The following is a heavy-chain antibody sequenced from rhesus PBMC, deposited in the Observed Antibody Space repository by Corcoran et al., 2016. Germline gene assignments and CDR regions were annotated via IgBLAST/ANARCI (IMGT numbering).Heavy chain of an antibody. CDR2: IDGQSART. CDR3: ARRLNSREYFEF. Sequence: QVKLQQWGEGPVKPSETLSLTCAVYGGSISGDYYWSWIRQAPGKGLEWIVNIDGQSARTSYTPPLRHRVTISKYTSKNQFSLKLGSVTATETAVYYCARRLNSREYFEFWGQGALVTVSS. J-gene: IGHJ1*01. D-gene: IGHD1-26*01. V-gene: IGHV4-73*01. CDR1: GGSISGDYY.